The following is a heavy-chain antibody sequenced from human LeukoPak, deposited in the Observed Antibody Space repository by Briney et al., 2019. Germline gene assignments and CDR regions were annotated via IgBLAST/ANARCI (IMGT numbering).Heavy chain of an antibody. CDR2: IIAYNGNT. Sequence: RASVKVSCKASGYTFTSYGISWVRQAPGQGLEWMGWIIAYNGNTNYAQKLQGRVTMTTDTSTSTAYMELRSLRSDDTAVYYCARDLKRGYSSGRYSWGTGSSNDYWGQGTLVTVSS. D-gene: IGHD6-19*01. CDR3: ARDLKRGYSSGRYSWGTGSSNDY. J-gene: IGHJ4*02. CDR1: GYTFTSYG. V-gene: IGHV1-18*01.